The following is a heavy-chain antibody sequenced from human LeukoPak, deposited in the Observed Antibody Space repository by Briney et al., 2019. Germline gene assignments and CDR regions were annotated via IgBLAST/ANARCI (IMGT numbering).Heavy chain of an antibody. V-gene: IGHV3-30*02. CDR1: GFTFSSYG. CDR2: IRYDGSNK. Sequence: GGSLRLSCGASGFTFSSYGMHWVRQAPGKGLEWVAFIRYDGSNKYYADSVEGRFTISRDNSKNTLYLQMNSLRADDTAVYYCARAAAGSQHSYYYYYYMDVWGKGTTVTISS. CDR3: ARAAAGSQHSYYYYYYMDV. D-gene: IGHD6-13*01. J-gene: IGHJ6*03.